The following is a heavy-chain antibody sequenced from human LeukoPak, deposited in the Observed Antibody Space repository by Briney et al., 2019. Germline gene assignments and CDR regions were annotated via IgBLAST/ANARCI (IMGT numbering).Heavy chain of an antibody. CDR1: GFTFSSYG. CDR3: ARGTAPTGNPNWFDP. Sequence: PGRSLRLSCAASGFTFSSYGMHWVRQAPGKGPEWVAVIWSNGNNKKYADSVQGRFTISRDNSMNTLYLQMDSLRVEDTAVFYCARGTAPTGNPNWFDPWGQGTLVTVSS. CDR2: IWSNGNNK. D-gene: IGHD6-13*01. V-gene: IGHV3-33*01. J-gene: IGHJ5*02.